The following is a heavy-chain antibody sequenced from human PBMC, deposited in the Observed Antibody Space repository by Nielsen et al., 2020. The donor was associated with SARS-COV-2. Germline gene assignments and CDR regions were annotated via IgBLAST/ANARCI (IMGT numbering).Heavy chain of an antibody. CDR1: GFTFSSYW. CDR3: ARHYGDYDWYFDL. CDR2: INSDGSST. V-gene: IGHV3-74*01. D-gene: IGHD4-17*01. Sequence: GESLKISCAASGFTFSSYWMHWVRQAPGKGLVWVSRINSDGSSTSYADSVKGRFTISRDNAKNTLYLQMNSLRAEDTAVYYCARHYGDYDWYFDLWGRGTLVTVSS. J-gene: IGHJ2*01.